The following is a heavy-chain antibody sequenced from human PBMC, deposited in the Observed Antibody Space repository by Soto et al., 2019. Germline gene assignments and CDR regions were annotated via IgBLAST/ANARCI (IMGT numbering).Heavy chain of an antibody. Sequence: LSQTPSLTCTVPGGSISTYYWSCIRQPPGKGLELIGYIYYSGSTNYNPSLKSRVTISVDTSKNQFSLKLSSVTAADTAVYYCARGYCSGGSCYSIYFRDAFDIWGQGTMVTVSS. CDR1: GGSISTYY. D-gene: IGHD2-15*01. CDR2: IYYSGST. CDR3: ARGYCSGGSCYSIYFRDAFDI. V-gene: IGHV4-59*12. J-gene: IGHJ3*02.